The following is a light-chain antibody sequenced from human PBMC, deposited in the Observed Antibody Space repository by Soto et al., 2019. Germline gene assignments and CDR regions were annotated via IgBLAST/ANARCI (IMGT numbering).Light chain of an antibody. CDR3: AAWDDSLSGVV. J-gene: IGLJ2*01. V-gene: IGLV1-47*01. CDR2: RNN. CDR1: SSNIGSYY. Sequence: QSVLTRPPSASGTPGQRVTISCSGSSSNIGSYYVYWYQQLPGTAPKLLIYRNNQRPSGVPDRFSGSKSGTSASLAISGLRSEDEADYYCAAWDDSLSGVVFGGGTKPTVL.